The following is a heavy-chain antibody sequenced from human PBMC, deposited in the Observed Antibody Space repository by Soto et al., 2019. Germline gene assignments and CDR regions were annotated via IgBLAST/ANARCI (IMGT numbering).Heavy chain of an antibody. V-gene: IGHV1-8*01. D-gene: IGHD1-1*01. CDR3: ARERTGTTSMEV. CDR2: MNPNSGNT. Sequence: QVQLVQSGAEVKKPGASVKVSCKASGYTFTSYDINWVRQATGQGLEWMGWMNPNSGNTGYAQKFQGRVTMTRNTSISTAYLELSSLGSEETAVYYCARERTGTTSMEVWGQGTTVIVSS. CDR1: GYTFTSYD. J-gene: IGHJ6*02.